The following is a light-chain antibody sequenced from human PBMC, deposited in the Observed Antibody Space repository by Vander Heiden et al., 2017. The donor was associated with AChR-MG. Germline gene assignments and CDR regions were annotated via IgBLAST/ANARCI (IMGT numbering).Light chain of an antibody. J-gene: IGLJ1*01. CDR2: EVS. CDR1: SSDVGSYNL. V-gene: IGLV2-23*02. Sequence: QSALTHPASVSGSPGQSITISCTGTSSDVGSYNLVSWYQQHPGKAPNLMIYEVSKRPSGVSNRFSGSKSGNTASLTISGLQAEDEADYYCCSYAGSSTYVFGTGTKATVL. CDR3: CSYAGSSTYV.